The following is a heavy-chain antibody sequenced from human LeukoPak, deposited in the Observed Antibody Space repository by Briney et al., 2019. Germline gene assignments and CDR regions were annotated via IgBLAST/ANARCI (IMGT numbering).Heavy chain of an antibody. Sequence: GGSLTLSCAASGITFSTAWMSWFRQAPGKGLEWVGRIKSKIGGATADYAAPVKDRFTISRDDSKNTLYLQMNSLKTEDTAVYYCATDRAWFDPWGQGTLVTVSS. J-gene: IGHJ5*02. D-gene: IGHD3-10*01. CDR1: GITFSTAW. CDR3: ATDRAWFDP. V-gene: IGHV3-15*01. CDR2: IKSKIGGATA.